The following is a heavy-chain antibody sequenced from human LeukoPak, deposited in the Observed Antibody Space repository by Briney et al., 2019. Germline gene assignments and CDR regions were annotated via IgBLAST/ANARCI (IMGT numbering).Heavy chain of an antibody. J-gene: IGHJ4*02. D-gene: IGHD1-26*01. CDR2: INPNSGGT. V-gene: IGHV1-2*02. Sequence: GASVKVSCKASGYTFTGYYMHWVRQAPGQGLEWMGWINPNSGGTNYAQKFQGRVTMTRDTSISTAYMELSRLRSDDTAAYYCARAWELLLEKAYFDYWGQGTLVTVSS. CDR1: GYTFTGYY. CDR3: ARAWELLLEKAYFDY.